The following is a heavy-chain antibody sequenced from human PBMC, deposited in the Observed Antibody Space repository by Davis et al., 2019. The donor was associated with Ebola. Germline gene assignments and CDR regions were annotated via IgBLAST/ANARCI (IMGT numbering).Heavy chain of an antibody. CDR3: AQGWSRYYFDY. D-gene: IGHD2-15*01. CDR2: INSDGSST. CDR1: GFTFSSYW. J-gene: IGHJ4*02. V-gene: IGHV3-74*01. Sequence: GESLKISCAGSGFTFSSYWMHWVRQAPGKGLVWVSRINSDGSSTSYADSVKGRFTISRDNAKNTLYLQMNSLRAEDTAVYYCAQGWSRYYFDYWGQGTLVTVSS.